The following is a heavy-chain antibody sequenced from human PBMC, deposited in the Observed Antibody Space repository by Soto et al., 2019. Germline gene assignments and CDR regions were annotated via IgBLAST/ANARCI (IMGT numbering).Heavy chain of an antibody. CDR1: GYTFTSYG. V-gene: IGHV1-18*01. CDR3: ARDIVATIRTGDYYYYGMDV. CDR2: ISAYNGNT. J-gene: IGHJ6*04. Sequence: ASVKVSCKASGYTFTSYGISWVRQAPGQGLEWMGWISAYNGNTNYAQKLQGRVTMTTDTSTSTAYMELRSLRSDDTAVYYCARDIVATIRTGDYYYYGMDVWGKGTTVPVSS. D-gene: IGHD5-12*01.